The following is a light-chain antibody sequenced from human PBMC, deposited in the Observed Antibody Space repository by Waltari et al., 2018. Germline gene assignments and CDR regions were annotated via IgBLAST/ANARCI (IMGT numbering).Light chain of an antibody. Sequence: DIQLTQSPSFLSASVGDRVTITCRASQGISSSLAWYHQKPGKAPKLLIYAASTLQSGVPSRFSGSGSGTEFTLTISSLQPEDFATYYCQQFNSYPITSGQGTRLEIK. J-gene: IGKJ5*01. V-gene: IGKV1-9*01. CDR1: QGISSS. CDR3: QQFNSYPIT. CDR2: AAS.